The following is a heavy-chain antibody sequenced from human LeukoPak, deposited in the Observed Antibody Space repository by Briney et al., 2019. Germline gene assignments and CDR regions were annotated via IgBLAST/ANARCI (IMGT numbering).Heavy chain of an antibody. CDR1: GFTFRSFA. CDR3: TKDLPDYGDYIEGY. CDR2: ISGSGGST. J-gene: IGHJ4*02. V-gene: IGHV3-23*01. D-gene: IGHD4-17*01. Sequence: GGSLRLSCAASGFTFRSFAMSWVRQAPGKGLEWVSTISGSGGSTNYADSVKGRFTFSRDNSKNTLSLQMNSLRVEGTAVYYCTKDLPDYGDYIEGYWGQGTLVTVSS.